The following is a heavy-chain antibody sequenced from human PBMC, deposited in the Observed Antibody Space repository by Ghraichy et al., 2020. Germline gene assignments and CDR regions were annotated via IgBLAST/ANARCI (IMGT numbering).Heavy chain of an antibody. V-gene: IGHV1-2*06. Sequence: ASVKVSCKASGYTFSDYYIHWVRQAPGQGLEWVGRISPFHGGSNYAQEFQGRVTMTTDRSITTAFMEFKSLRSDDTAVYYCVRDKGTTWFLDYWGQGTLVSVSS. D-gene: IGHD3-10*01. CDR3: VRDKGTTWFLDY. CDR2: ISPFHGGS. CDR1: GYTFSDYY. J-gene: IGHJ4*02.